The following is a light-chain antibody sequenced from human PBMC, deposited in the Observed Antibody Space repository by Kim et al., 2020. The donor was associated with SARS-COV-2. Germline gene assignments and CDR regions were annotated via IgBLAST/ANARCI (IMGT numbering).Light chain of an antibody. CDR2: YDI. CDR1: NIGSKA. J-gene: IGLJ3*02. CDR3: QVWDSSSDHWV. Sequence: SYELTQPPSVSVAPGKTARITCGGDNIGSKAVHWYRQRPGQAPVLVIYYDIDRPSGIPERFSGSNSGNTATLTISTVEAGDEADYYCQVWDSSSDHWVFGGGTQLTVL. V-gene: IGLV3-21*01.